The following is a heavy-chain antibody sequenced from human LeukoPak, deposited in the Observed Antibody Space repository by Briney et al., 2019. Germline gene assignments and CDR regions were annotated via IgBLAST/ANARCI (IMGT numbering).Heavy chain of an antibody. J-gene: IGHJ4*02. Sequence: GRSLRLSCAASGFTFSTYGMHWVRQAPGKGLEWVAGISYDGSKKYYADSVKGRFTLSRDNSKNTLYLQMNSLRAEDTAVYYCAKEGIAVAGHFDYWGQGTLVTVSS. CDR1: GFTFSTYG. CDR3: AKEGIAVAGHFDY. CDR2: ISYDGSKK. D-gene: IGHD6-19*01. V-gene: IGHV3-30*18.